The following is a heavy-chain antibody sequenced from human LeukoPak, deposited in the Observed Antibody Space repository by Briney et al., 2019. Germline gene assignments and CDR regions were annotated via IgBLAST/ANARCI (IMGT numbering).Heavy chain of an antibody. CDR2: IYPHDSDT. D-gene: IGHD3-10*01. V-gene: IGHV5-51*01. CDR1: GYRFSTYW. Sequence: GASLQISCKGSGYRFSTYWIGWVRQMPGKGLERMGVIYPHDSDTRYSPSFQGQVTISADKSISTAYLQWSSLRASDTAIYYCARHHRSGYYYFDYWGQGTLVTVSS. CDR3: ARHHRSGYYYFDY. J-gene: IGHJ4*02.